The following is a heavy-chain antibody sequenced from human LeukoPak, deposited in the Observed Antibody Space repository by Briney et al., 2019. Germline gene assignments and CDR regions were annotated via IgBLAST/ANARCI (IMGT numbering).Heavy chain of an antibody. CDR1: GFTFSSYS. Sequence: GGSLRLSRAASGFTFSSYSMNWVRQAPGKGLEWVSSISSSSSYIYYADSVKGRFTISRDNAKNSLYLQMNSLRAEDTAVYYCATITPTVTTVYFDYWGQGTLVTVSS. J-gene: IGHJ4*02. CDR3: ATITPTVTTVYFDY. V-gene: IGHV3-21*01. D-gene: IGHD4-17*01. CDR2: ISSSSSYI.